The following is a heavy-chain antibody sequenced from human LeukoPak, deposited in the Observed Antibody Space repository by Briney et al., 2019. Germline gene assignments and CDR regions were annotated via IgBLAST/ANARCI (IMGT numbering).Heavy chain of an antibody. J-gene: IGHJ3*02. CDR3: ARDYNWNDDAFDI. CDR1: GGSVTSSSSY. D-gene: IGHD1-1*01. V-gene: IGHV4-39*07. CDR2: IDNSGTT. Sequence: SETLSLTCSVSGGSVTSSSSYWGWIRQPPGKGLEWIATIDNSGTTYYNAPLKSRVAISVDTSKNELSLRLSSVTAADTAVYYCARDYNWNDDAFDIWGQGTMVTVSS.